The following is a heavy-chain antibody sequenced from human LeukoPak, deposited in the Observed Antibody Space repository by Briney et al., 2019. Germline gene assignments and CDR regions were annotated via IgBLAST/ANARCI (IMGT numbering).Heavy chain of an antibody. CDR3: ARQNDFRLDY. D-gene: IGHD3-3*01. CDR1: GYTFSSYW. V-gene: IGHV5-51*01. Sequence: GESLKISCKGSGYTFSSYWIGWVRQMPGKGLEWMGIIYPGDSDTRYSPSLQGQVTISVDTSIGTAYLQWSSLKASDTAIYYCARQNDFRLDYWGQGTLATVSS. CDR2: IYPGDSDT. J-gene: IGHJ4*02.